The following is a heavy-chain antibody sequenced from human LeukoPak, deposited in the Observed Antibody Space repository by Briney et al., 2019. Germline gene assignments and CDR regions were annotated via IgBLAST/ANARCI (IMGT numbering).Heavy chain of an antibody. V-gene: IGHV3-43D*04. CDR2: ISWGGGST. Sequence: GGSLTLSCAASGFTFDDYAMHWVRQAPGKGLEWVSLISWGGGSTYYADSVKGRFTISGDNSKNSLYLHMNSLRAEDTALYYCAKDRSGNSYGHFDYWGQGTLVTVSS. CDR3: AKDRSGNSYGHFDY. CDR1: GFTFDDYA. D-gene: IGHD3-10*01. J-gene: IGHJ4*02.